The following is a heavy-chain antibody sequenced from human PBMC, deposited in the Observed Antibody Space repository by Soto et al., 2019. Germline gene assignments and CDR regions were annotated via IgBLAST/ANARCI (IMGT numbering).Heavy chain of an antibody. D-gene: IGHD1-26*01. CDR2: INPSGDGT. CDR3: AREQESYSGSAKAHDI. Sequence: ASVKVSCKASGYTFSSYYMHWVRQAPGQGLEWMGVINPSGDGTSYAQKFQGRVTMTRDTSTSTVYMELSSLRSEDTAVYYCAREQESYSGSAKAHDIWGQGTMVTVS. V-gene: IGHV1-46*01. CDR1: GYTFSSYY. J-gene: IGHJ3*02.